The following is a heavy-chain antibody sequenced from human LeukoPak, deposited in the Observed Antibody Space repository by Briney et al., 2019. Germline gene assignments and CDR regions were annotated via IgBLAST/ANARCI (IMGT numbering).Heavy chain of an antibody. CDR1: GFTFSSYA. J-gene: IGHJ6*02. D-gene: IGHD2-2*03. CDR3: ARSLDNYYGMDV. CDR2: ISYDGSNK. V-gene: IGHV3-30-3*01. Sequence: GGSLRLSCAASGFTFSSYAMHWVRQAPGKGLEWVAVISYDGSNKYYADSVKGRFTISRDNSKNTLYLQMNSLRAEDTAVYYCARSLDNYYGMDVWGQGTTVTVSS.